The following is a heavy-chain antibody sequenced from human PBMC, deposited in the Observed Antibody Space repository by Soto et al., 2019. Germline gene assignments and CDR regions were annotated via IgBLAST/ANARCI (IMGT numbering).Heavy chain of an antibody. CDR2: IWYDGSNK. D-gene: IGHD5-18*01. Sequence: QVQLVESGGGVVKPGRSLRLSCAASGFTFSSYGMHWVRQAPGKGLEWVAAIWYDGSNKYYADSVKGRFTISRDNSKNTLYLQMNSLRAEDTAVYYCARGHTVLVFGYFDYWGQGTLVTVSS. CDR3: ARGHTVLVFGYFDY. J-gene: IGHJ4*02. V-gene: IGHV3-33*01. CDR1: GFTFSSYG.